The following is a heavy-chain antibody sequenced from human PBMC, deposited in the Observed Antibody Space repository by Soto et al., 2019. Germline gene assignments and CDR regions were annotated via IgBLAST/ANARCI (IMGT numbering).Heavy chain of an antibody. V-gene: IGHV4-34*01. CDR1: GGSFSSYH. CDR3: ARGYDTALAPIF. J-gene: IGHJ4*02. D-gene: IGHD5-18*01. Sequence: SETLSLTCAVYGGSFSSYHWSWIRQTPGKGLEWIGEINHLTTTNYNPSLKSRVIISLDTPKNQFSLKLSSVTAADTTVYYCARGYDTALAPIFWGQGILVTVSS. CDR2: INHLTTT.